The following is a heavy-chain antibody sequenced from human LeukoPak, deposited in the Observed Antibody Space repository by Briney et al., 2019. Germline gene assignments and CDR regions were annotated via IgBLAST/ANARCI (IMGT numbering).Heavy chain of an antibody. CDR2: ISGAGSER. CDR1: GFIFSTYW. CDR3: GGDLDS. Sequence: PGGSLRLSCAASGFIFSTYWMNWVRQAPGKGLDWVAGISGAGSERDYVDSVRGRFTISRDNAKNSLYLEMNSLAAEDRAVYYCGGDLDSWGQGTVVTVSS. J-gene: IGHJ5*01. V-gene: IGHV3-7*04.